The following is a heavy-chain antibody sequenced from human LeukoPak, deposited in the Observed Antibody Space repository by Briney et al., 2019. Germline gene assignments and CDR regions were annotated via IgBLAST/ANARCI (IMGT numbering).Heavy chain of an antibody. D-gene: IGHD4/OR15-4a*01. CDR3: ARAYDYGKFDY. CDR2: IHYSGIT. CDR1: GASISSHY. Sequence: SETLSLTCTVSGASISSHYWSWIRQPPGRGLEWIGYIHYSGITSYDPSLKSRVTISVDTSKNQFSLDLNSVTTADTAVYYCARAYDYGKFDYWGPGTLITVSS. J-gene: IGHJ4*02. V-gene: IGHV4-59*11.